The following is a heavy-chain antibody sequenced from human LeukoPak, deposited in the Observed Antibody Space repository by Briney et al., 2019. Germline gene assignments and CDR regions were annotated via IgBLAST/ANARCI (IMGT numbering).Heavy chain of an antibody. V-gene: IGHV3-48*03. J-gene: IGHJ4*02. CDR1: GFTFSSYE. CDR3: AREERLDY. D-gene: IGHD5-12*01. CDR2: IKSSGSSV. Sequence: GGSLRLSCAASGFTFSSYEMNWVRQAPGKGLEWVSFIKSSGSSVDNADSVKGRFTISRDNAKNSLYLQMNSLRAEVTAVYYCAREERLDYWGQGTLVTVSS.